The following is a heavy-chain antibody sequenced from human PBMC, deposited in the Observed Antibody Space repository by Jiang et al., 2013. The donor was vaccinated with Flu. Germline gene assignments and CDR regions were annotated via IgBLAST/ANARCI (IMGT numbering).Heavy chain of an antibody. CDR1: Y. V-gene: IGHV4-39*07. Sequence: YWAWIRQPPGKGWSGLGVYIIVGAPTTSRPSTSRVTMSVDTSKNHLSLRLNSVTAADTAVYYCARAEKYSGFELPYFVYWGQGILVTVSS. J-gene: IGHJ4*02. CDR2: YIIVGAP. CDR3: ARAEKYSGFELPYFVY. D-gene: IGHD5-12*01.